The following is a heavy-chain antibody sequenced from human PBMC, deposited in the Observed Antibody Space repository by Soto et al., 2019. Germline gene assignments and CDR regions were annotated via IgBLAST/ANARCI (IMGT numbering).Heavy chain of an antibody. D-gene: IGHD1-7*01. J-gene: IGHJ3*02. CDR2: INPNSGGT. CDR3: ARQYNWNYAVDAFDI. CDR1: GYTFTGYY. Sequence: ASVKVSCKASGYTFTGYYMHWVRQAPGQGLEWMGWINPNSGGTNYAQKFQGRVTMTRDTSISTAYMELSRLRSDDTAVCYCARQYNWNYAVDAFDIWGQGTMVTVSS. V-gene: IGHV1-2*02.